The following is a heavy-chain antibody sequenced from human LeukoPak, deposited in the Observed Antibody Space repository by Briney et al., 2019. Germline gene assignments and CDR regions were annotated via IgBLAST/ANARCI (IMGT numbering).Heavy chain of an antibody. V-gene: IGHV3-21*01. CDR1: GFAFSDCD. CDR3: GRAFPPLRTAAAGDY. CDR2: ISYRTSHI. Sequence: GGSLRLSCTASGFAFSDCDMNWFRQAPGKGLEWVSSISYRTSHIYYADSVKGRFTISRDNAKNSLYLQMDSLRAEDTAVYFCGRAFPPLRTAAAGDYWGQGTLVTVSS. D-gene: IGHD6-13*01. J-gene: IGHJ4*02.